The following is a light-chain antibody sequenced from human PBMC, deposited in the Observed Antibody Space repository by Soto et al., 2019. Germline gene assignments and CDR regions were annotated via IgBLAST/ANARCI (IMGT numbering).Light chain of an antibody. J-gene: IGLJ1*01. V-gene: IGLV2-14*01. Sequence: QSALNQPASVSGSPGQSITISCTGTSSDVGAYKHVSWYQHHPGKAPKLMIYEVSNRPSGVSNRFSGSRSGYTDSLTISGLQAEDEADYYCNPQRSSGTRVFGTGTKVTVL. CDR1: SSDVGAYKH. CDR3: NPQRSSGTRV. CDR2: EVS.